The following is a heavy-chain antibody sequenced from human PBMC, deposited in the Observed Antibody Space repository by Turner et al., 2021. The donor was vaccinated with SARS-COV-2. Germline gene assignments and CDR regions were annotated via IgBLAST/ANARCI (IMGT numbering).Heavy chain of an antibody. D-gene: IGHD2-21*02. Sequence: QVQLLESGGGVVQPGRSRRLSCAASGFTFSSYGMHWFRQATGKGLEWVAVILYDGSNKYYADSVKCRFTISRDNSKNTLYLQMNSLRADDTAVYYCAKKVGAYCGGDCYSGYFDYWGQGTLVTVSS. CDR2: ILYDGSNK. CDR3: AKKVGAYCGGDCYSGYFDY. V-gene: IGHV3-30*18. J-gene: IGHJ4*02. CDR1: GFTFSSYG.